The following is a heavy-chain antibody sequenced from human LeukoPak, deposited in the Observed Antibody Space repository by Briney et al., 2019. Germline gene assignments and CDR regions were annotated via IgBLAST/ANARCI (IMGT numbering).Heavy chain of an antibody. J-gene: IGHJ4*02. CDR2: INTNTGNP. Sequence: GASVKVSCKASGYTFTSYAMNWVRQAPGQGLEWMGWINTNTGNPTYAQGFTGRFVFSLDTSVSTAYLQISSLKAEDTAVYYCARAYYYDSSGYYYFPPFHYWGQGTLVTVSS. D-gene: IGHD3-22*01. V-gene: IGHV7-4-1*02. CDR3: ARAYYYDSSGYYYFPPFHY. CDR1: GYTFTSYA.